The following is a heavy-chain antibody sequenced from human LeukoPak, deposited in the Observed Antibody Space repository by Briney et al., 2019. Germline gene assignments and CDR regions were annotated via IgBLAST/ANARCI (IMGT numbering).Heavy chain of an antibody. V-gene: IGHV1-2*02. D-gene: IGHD3-22*01. J-gene: IGHJ5*02. CDR2: INPNSGGT. CDR1: GYTFTGYY. Sequence: ASVKASCKASGYTFTGYYMHWVRQAPGQGLEWMGWINPNSGGTNYAQKFQGRVTMTRNTSISTAYMELSSLRSEDTAVYYCARGDSSGNWFDPWGQGTLVTVSS. CDR3: ARGDSSGNWFDP.